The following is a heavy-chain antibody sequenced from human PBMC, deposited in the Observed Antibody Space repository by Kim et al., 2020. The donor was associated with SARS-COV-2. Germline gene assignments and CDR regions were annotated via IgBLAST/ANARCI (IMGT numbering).Heavy chain of an antibody. CDR2: ISGSGGST. V-gene: IGHV3-23*01. CDR1: GFTFSSYA. CDR3: AKDLVVRYSGWYGGGSYHYYYYGMDV. J-gene: IGHJ6*02. Sequence: GGSLRLSCAASGFTFSSYAMSWVRQAPGKGLEWVSAISGSGGSTYYADSVKGRFTISRDNSKNTLYLQMNSLRAEDTAVYYCAKDLVVRYSGWYGGGSYHYYYYGMDVWGQGTTVTVSS. D-gene: IGHD5-12*01.